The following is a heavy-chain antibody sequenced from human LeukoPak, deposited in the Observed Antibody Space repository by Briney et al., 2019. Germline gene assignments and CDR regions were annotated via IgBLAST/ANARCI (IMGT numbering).Heavy chain of an antibody. CDR2: IYYSGST. V-gene: IGHV4-39*07. J-gene: IGHJ5*02. CDR1: GGSISSSSYY. D-gene: IGHD6-19*01. CDR3: ASTASSGGQPGWFDP. Sequence: PSETLSLTCTVSGGSISSSSYYWGWIRQPPGKGLEWIGSIYYSGSTYYNPSLKSRVTISVDTSKNQFSLKLSSVTAADTAVYYCASTASSGGQPGWFDPWGQGTLVTVSS.